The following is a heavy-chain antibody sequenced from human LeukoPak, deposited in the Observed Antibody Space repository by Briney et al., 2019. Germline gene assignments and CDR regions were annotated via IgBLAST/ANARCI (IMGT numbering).Heavy chain of an antibody. Sequence: PGGSLRLSCAASGFTLSSYSMNWVRQAPGKGLEWVSSISSSSSYIYYADSVKGRFTISRDNSKNTLYLQMNSLRAEDTAVYYCASGDYDILTGYYNDPGYWGQGTLVTVSS. V-gene: IGHV3-21*01. J-gene: IGHJ4*02. CDR1: GFTLSSYS. CDR2: ISSSSSYI. CDR3: ASGDYDILTGYYNDPGY. D-gene: IGHD3-9*01.